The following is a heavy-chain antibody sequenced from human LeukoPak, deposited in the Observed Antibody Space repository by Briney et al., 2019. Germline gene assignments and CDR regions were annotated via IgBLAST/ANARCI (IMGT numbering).Heavy chain of an antibody. J-gene: IGHJ6*03. CDR3: ARSSGNQPPTYYYYYMDV. CDR2: IIPIFGTA. V-gene: IGHV1-69*06. Sequence: LGASVKVSCKASVGTFSSYAISWVRQAPGQGLEWLGGIIPIFGTANYAQKFQGRVTITADKSTSTAYMELSSLRSEDTAVYYCARSSGNQPPTYYYYYMDVWGKGTTVTVSS. D-gene: IGHD3-10*01. CDR1: VGTFSSYA.